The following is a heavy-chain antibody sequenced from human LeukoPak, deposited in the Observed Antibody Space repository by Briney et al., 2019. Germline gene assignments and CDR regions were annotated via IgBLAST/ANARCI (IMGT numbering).Heavy chain of an antibody. V-gene: IGHV4-34*01. CDR3: ARGGPAMVLYWFDP. CDR1: GGSFSGYY. Sequence: SETLSLTCAVYGGSFSGYYWSWIRQPPGKGLEWIGEINHSGSTNYNPPLKSRVTISVDTSKNQFSLKLSSVTAADTAVYYCARGGPAMVLYWFDPWGQGTLVTVSS. J-gene: IGHJ5*02. CDR2: INHSGST. D-gene: IGHD5-18*01.